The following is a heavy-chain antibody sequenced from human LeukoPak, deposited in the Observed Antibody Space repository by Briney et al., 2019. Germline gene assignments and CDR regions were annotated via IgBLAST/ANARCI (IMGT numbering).Heavy chain of an antibody. Sequence: PGGSLRLSCAASGFTFSDYFMSWIRLAPGKGLGWVSYISSSSSFTSYADSVKGRFTISRDNAKKSLYLQMNSLRADDTAVYYCARVDQPAGSRDAFDIWGQGTMVSVSS. D-gene: IGHD3-10*01. J-gene: IGHJ3*02. V-gene: IGHV3-11*05. CDR1: GFTFSDYF. CDR2: ISSSSSFT. CDR3: ARVDQPAGSRDAFDI.